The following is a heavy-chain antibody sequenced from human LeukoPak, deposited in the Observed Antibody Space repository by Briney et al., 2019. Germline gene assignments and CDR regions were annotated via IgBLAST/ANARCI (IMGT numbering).Heavy chain of an antibody. V-gene: IGHV4-4*02. Sequence: PSETLSLTCAVSGGSISSGNWWSWVRQPPGKGLEWIGEIYHSGSTNYNPSLKSRVTISVDKSKNQFSLKLSSVTAADTAVYYCARGSQDSSGYYSNYWGQGTLVTVSS. D-gene: IGHD3-22*01. J-gene: IGHJ4*02. CDR3: ARGSQDSSGYYSNY. CDR2: IYHSGST. CDR1: GGSISSGNW.